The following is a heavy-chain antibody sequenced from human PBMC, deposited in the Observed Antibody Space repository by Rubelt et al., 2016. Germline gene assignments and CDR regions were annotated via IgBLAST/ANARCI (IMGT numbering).Heavy chain of an antibody. Sequence: QQWGAGLLKPSETLSLTCAVYGGSFSGYSWSWIRQPPGKGLEWIGEINHSGSTNYNPSLKSRVTISVDTSKNQFSLKLSSVTAADTAVYYCARGIRAGQWPYYYDGMDVWGQGTTVTVSS. J-gene: IGHJ6*02. D-gene: IGHD6-19*01. V-gene: IGHV4-34*01. CDR1: GGSFSGYS. CDR3: ARGIRAGQWPYYYDGMDV. CDR2: INHSGST.